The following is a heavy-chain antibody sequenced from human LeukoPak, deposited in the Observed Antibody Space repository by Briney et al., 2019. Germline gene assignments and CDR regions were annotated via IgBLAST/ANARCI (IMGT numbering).Heavy chain of an antibody. J-gene: IGHJ4*02. CDR2: ISGSGGST. CDR3: AKDIQLLPGLYYFDY. CDR1: GFTFSSYA. V-gene: IGHV3-23*01. Sequence: PGGSLRLSCAASGFTFSSYAMSWVGQAPGKGLEWVSAISGSGGSTYYADSVKGRFTISRDNSKNTLYLQMNSLRAEDTAVYYCAKDIQLLPGLYYFDYWGQGTLVTVSS. D-gene: IGHD2-15*01.